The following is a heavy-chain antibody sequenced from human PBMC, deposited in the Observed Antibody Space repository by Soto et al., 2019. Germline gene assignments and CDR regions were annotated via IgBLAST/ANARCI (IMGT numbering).Heavy chain of an antibody. Sequence: QVQLVESGGGVVQPGRSLRVSCAASGFIFSNYAMHWVRQAPGKGLEWVAVVSYDGSNQFYAESVKGRFTISRDSSKSTLYLQMNNLREEDTAVYYCARDRVYYYDNSCYYNFAYLGQGTLVIVSS. CDR2: VSYDGSNQ. CDR3: ARDRVYYYDNSCYYNFAY. CDR1: GFIFSNYA. J-gene: IGHJ4*02. V-gene: IGHV3-30-3*01. D-gene: IGHD3-22*01.